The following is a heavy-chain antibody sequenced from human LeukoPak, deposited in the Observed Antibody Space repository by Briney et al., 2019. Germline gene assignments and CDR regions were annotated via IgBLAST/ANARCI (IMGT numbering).Heavy chain of an antibody. CDR2: IYHSGST. CDR3: SRESGAFCPFGY. Sequence: SRTLSLTCAVSAGSISRSNWWSWVRQPPGKGLEWIGEIYHSGSTNYNPSLKSRVNISVDKSKNQFSLKLSSVTAADTATYYCSRESGAFCPFGYWGQGTLVIVSS. J-gene: IGHJ4*02. V-gene: IGHV4-4*02. D-gene: IGHD1-26*01. CDR1: AGSISRSNW.